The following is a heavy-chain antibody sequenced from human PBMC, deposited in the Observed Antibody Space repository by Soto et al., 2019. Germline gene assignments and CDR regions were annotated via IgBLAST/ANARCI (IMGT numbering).Heavy chain of an antibody. J-gene: IGHJ4*02. V-gene: IGHV1-69*08. Sequence: QVQLVQSGAEVKKPGSSVKVSCKASGGTFSSYTISWVRQAPGQGLEWLGRIIPILGIANYAQKFQGRVTMTEDKSTSTAYMELSSLRSEDTAVYYCARDRLGQQLYDYWGQGTLVTVSS. CDR1: GGTFSSYT. CDR3: ARDRLGQQLYDY. D-gene: IGHD3-16*01. CDR2: IIPILGIA.